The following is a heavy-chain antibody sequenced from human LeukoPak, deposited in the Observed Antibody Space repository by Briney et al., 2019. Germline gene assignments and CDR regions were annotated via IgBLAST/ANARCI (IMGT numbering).Heavy chain of an antibody. CDR1: GGSISSSSYY. V-gene: IGHV4-39*07. CDR2: IYYSGST. CDR3: AKRGNWGFFDY. Sequence: SETLSLTCTVSGGSISSSSYYWGWIRQPPGKGLEWIGSIYYSGSTYYNPSLKSRVTISVDTSKNQFSLKLSSVTAADTAVYYCAKRGNWGFFDYWGQGTLVTVSS. J-gene: IGHJ4*02. D-gene: IGHD7-27*01.